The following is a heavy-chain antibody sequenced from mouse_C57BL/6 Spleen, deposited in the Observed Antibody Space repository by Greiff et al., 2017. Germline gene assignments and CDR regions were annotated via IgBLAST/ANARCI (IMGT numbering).Heavy chain of an antibody. CDR2: IGPGSGST. J-gene: IGHJ4*01. CDR1: GYTFTDYY. V-gene: IGHV1-77*01. D-gene: IGHD2-4*01. CDR3: AKQLRRGYMDY. Sequence: VMLVESGAELVKPGASVKISCKASGYTFTDYYINWVKQRPGQGLEWIGKIGPGSGSTYYNEKFKGKATLTADKSSRTAYMQLSSLTSEDSVVYFCAKQLRRGYMDYWGQGTSVTVSS.